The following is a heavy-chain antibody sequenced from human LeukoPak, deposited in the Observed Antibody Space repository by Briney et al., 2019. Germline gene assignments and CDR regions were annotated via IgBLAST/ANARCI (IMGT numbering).Heavy chain of an antibody. Sequence: GGSLRLSCAASGFTFSSYWLHWVRHAPGKGLVWVSRTNTDGSSTTYADSVKGRFTISRDNAKNTLYLQMNSLRAEDTAVYYCARITNRDYFDFWGQGTLVTVSS. CDR2: TNTDGSST. V-gene: IGHV3-74*01. J-gene: IGHJ4*02. CDR3: ARITNRDYFDF. CDR1: GFTFSSYW. D-gene: IGHD1-14*01.